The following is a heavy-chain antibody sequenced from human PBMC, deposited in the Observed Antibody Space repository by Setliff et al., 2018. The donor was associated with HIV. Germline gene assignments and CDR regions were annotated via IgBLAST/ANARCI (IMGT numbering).Heavy chain of an antibody. CDR1: GFTFSDYY. CDR2: ISGSSTHT. CDR3: VRDRGTGTWYEGNCFDP. J-gene: IGHJ5*02. D-gene: IGHD6-13*01. V-gene: IGHV3-11*06. Sequence: GGSLRLSCVASGFTFSDYYMSWIRQAPGKGLESISYISGSSTHTYYADSVKGRFTISRDNSKNTVSLQMNSLRPEDTAVYYCVRDRGTGTWYEGNCFDPWGQGTLVTVSS.